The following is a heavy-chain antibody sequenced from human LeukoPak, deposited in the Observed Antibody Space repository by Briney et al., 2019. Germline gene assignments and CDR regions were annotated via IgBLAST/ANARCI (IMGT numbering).Heavy chain of an antibody. D-gene: IGHD4-11*01. J-gene: IGHJ6*03. CDR2: ISAYNGNT. CDR1: GYTFTSYG. CDR3: ARVYDYSNYGYYYMDV. V-gene: IGHV1-18*01. Sequence: ASVKVSCKASGYTFTSYGISWVRQAPGQGLEWMGWISAYNGNTNYAQKLQGRVTMTTDTSTSTAYMELRSLRSDDTAVYYCARVYDYSNYGYYYMDVWGKGTTVTVSS.